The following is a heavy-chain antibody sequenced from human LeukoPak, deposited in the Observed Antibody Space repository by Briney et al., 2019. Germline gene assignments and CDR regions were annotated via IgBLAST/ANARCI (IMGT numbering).Heavy chain of an antibody. D-gene: IGHD5-18*01. CDR3: ARDTAIGEGEFFFDY. CDR1: GVSISGYY. CDR2: IYYSGST. Sequence: SETLSLTCTVSGVSISGYYWSWIRQPPGKGLEWIGYIYYSGSTNYDPSLKGRVTISVDTSKNQFSLKLTSVTAADTAVYFSARDTAIGEGEFFFDYWGQGTLVTVSS. J-gene: IGHJ4*02. V-gene: IGHV4-59*01.